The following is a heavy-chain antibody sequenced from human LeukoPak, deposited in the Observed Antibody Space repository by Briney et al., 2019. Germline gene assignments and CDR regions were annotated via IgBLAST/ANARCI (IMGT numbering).Heavy chain of an antibody. CDR1: GFTFSSYA. J-gene: IGHJ4*02. D-gene: IGHD3-22*01. Sequence: GGSLRLSCAASGFTFSSYAMSWVRQAPGKGLEWVSVISGSGGSTYYADTVKGRFTISRDNSKNTLYLQMNSLRAEDTAVYYCAKDRGSSGYYDYWGQGTLVTVSS. CDR2: ISGSGGST. CDR3: AKDRGSSGYYDY. V-gene: IGHV3-23*01.